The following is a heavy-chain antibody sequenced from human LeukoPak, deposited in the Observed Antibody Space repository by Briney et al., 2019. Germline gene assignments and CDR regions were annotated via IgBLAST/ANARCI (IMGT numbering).Heavy chain of an antibody. V-gene: IGHV3-7*01. CDR2: IDEDGSEI. D-gene: IGHD1-1*01. Sequence: GGSLRLSCVASGFNFNTYAIHWVRQAPGKGLEWVASIDEDGSEINYVDSVTGRFTVSRDHAKNSLFLQMNSLRAEDTAVYYCVRYGRRANDQPFDVWGQGTMVTVSS. J-gene: IGHJ3*01. CDR3: VRYGRRANDQPFDV. CDR1: GFNFNTYA.